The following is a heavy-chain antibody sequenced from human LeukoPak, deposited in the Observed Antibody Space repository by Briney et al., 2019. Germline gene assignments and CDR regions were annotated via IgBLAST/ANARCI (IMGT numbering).Heavy chain of an antibody. CDR1: GFTFSSYS. CDR2: ISSASNTI. Sequence: PGESLRLSCAASGFTFSSYSMNWVRQAPGKGLEWVSYISSASNTIYYADSVKGRFTISRDNARNSLYLQMNSLRAEDTAVYYCATSRNPGYCSGGSCAFDYWGQGTLVTVSS. CDR3: ATSRNPGYCSGGSCAFDY. J-gene: IGHJ4*02. V-gene: IGHV3-48*01. D-gene: IGHD2-15*01.